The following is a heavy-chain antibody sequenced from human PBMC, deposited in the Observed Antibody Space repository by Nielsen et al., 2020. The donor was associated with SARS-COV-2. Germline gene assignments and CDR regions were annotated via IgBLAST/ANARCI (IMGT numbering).Heavy chain of an antibody. CDR3: ARDYDYGDPRWYYGMDV. J-gene: IGHJ6*02. V-gene: IGHV3-7*03. D-gene: IGHD4-17*01. Sequence: WIRQPPGKGLEWVANIKQDGSEKYYVDSVKGRFTISRDNAKNSLYLQMNSLRAEDTAVYYCARDYDYGDPRWYYGMDVWGQGTTVTVSS. CDR2: IKQDGSEK.